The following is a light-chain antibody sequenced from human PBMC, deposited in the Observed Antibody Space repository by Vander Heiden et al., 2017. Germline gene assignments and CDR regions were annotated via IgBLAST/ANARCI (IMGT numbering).Light chain of an antibody. CDR3: QQYNSYPWT. CDR2: KAS. CDR1: QSISSW. V-gene: IGKV1-5*03. Sequence: DIQMPQSPSTLSASVGDRVTITCRASQSISSWLAWYQQKPGKAPKLLIYKASSLESGVPSRFSGSGSGTEFTLTISSLQPDDFATYYCQQYNSYPWTFGQGTKVXIK. J-gene: IGKJ1*01.